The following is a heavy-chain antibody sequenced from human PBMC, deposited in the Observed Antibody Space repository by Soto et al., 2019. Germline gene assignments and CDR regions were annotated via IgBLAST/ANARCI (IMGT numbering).Heavy chain of an antibody. V-gene: IGHV1-69*02. CDR1: GHTFSFYT. D-gene: IGHD3-10*01. CDR2: IIPMVGMA. Sequence: QVQLVQSGAEVKKPGSSVRLSCTASGHTFSFYTISWVRQAPGQRPEWMGRIIPMVGMADYPQKFQGRVTISADKSTSTAYMVLSSLRSDDTAVYFCATNYGSGSTHFDYWGQGTLVTVSS. J-gene: IGHJ4*02. CDR3: ATNYGSGSTHFDY.